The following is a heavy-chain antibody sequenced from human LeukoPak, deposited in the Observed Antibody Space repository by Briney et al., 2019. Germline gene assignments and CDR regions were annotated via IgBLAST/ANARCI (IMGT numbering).Heavy chain of an antibody. D-gene: IGHD5-12*01. V-gene: IGHV1-18*01. CDR1: GYIFTSYG. CDR2: ISAYNGNT. CDR3: ARGLQENLAWLQAFSAFDI. J-gene: IGHJ3*02. Sequence: ASVKVSCKASGYIFTSYGISWVRQAPGQGLEWMGWISAYNGNTNYAQKLQGRVTMTTDTSTSTAYMELRSLRSDDTAVYYCARGLQENLAWLQAFSAFDIWGQGTMVTVSS.